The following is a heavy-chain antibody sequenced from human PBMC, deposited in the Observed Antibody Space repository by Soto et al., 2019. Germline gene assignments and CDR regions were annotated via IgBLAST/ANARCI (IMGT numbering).Heavy chain of an antibody. Sequence: LRLSCAASGFTFNTYAMTWVRQAPGKGLEWVSLISESGDGTYYADSVKGRFTISRDNSQRTLNLQMNSLRAEDTAVYYCAKNGDFWSWGMDVWGQGTTVTVSS. CDR1: GFTFNTYA. D-gene: IGHD3-3*01. J-gene: IGHJ6*02. CDR2: ISESGDGT. V-gene: IGHV3-23*01. CDR3: AKNGDFWSWGMDV.